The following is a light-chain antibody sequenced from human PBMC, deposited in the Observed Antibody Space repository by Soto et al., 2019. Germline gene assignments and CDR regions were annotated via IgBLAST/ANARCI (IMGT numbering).Light chain of an antibody. CDR2: AAF. CDR3: QQANSFPIP. V-gene: IGKV1-12*01. CDR1: EDINSR. J-gene: IGKJ5*01. Sequence: DIQMTQSPSSVSASVGDRVTISCRAREDINSRLAWYQQKPGNAPKLLIYAAFILQSGVPSRFSGHGTGTDFKLTISSLQPEDFATYYCQQANSFPIPFGQGTRLEIK.